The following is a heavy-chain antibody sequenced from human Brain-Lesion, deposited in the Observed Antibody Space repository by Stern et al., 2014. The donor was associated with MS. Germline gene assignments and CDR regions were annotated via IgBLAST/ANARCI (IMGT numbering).Heavy chain of an antibody. V-gene: IGHV3-74*02. CDR1: GFTFSNYW. CDR3: ARGERWFDS. CDR2: VNNDGRRT. D-gene: IGHD3-10*01. J-gene: IGHJ5*01. Sequence: VHLVESGGGFVQPGGSLRLSCAASGFTFSNYWMHWVRQAPGKGLVWVSRVNNDGRRTSYADSVKGRFTMSRDNAKNTLYLQMNSLRVEDTAIYYCARGERWFDSWGQGTLVTVSS.